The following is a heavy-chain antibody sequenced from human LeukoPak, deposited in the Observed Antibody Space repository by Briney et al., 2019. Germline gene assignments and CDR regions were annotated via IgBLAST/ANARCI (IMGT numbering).Heavy chain of an antibody. D-gene: IGHD2-15*01. CDR2: IYTSGST. Sequence: PSETLFLTCTVSGGSISSCYWSWIRQPAGKGLEWIGRIYTSGSTNHNPSLKSRVTMSVDTSKNQFSLKLSSVTAADTAVYYCARLYCSGGSCLLNWFDPWGQGTLVTVSS. CDR1: GGSISSCY. CDR3: ARLYCSGGSCLLNWFDP. J-gene: IGHJ5*02. V-gene: IGHV4-4*07.